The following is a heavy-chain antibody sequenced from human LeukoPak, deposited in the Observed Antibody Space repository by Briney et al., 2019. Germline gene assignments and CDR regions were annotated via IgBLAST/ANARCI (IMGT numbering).Heavy chain of an antibody. Sequence: GGSLRLSCAASGFTFSDYYMSWIRQSPGKGLEWISYISSTSPYTTYADSVEGRFTVSRDNANNSLHLQMNSLTAEDTAVYYCARGPPAPLHAFDIWGQGTMVTVSS. CDR3: ARGPPAPLHAFDI. V-gene: IGHV3-11*06. CDR1: GFTFSDYY. D-gene: IGHD1-14*01. CDR2: ISSTSPYT. J-gene: IGHJ3*02.